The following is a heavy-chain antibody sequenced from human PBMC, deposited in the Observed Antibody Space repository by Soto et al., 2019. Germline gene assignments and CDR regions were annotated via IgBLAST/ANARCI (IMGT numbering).Heavy chain of an antibody. CDR1: GGAISSADYY. CDR2: IYYSGST. V-gene: IGHV4-31*03. D-gene: IGHD2-2*01. Sequence: SGTLSRTCTVSGGAISSADYYWSWIRQHPGKGLEWIGYIYYSGSTYYNPSLKSRVTISVDTSKNQFSLKLSSVTAADTAVYYCARDSTGYETYYYYGMDVWGQGTTVTVSS. J-gene: IGHJ6*02. CDR3: ARDSTGYETYYYYGMDV.